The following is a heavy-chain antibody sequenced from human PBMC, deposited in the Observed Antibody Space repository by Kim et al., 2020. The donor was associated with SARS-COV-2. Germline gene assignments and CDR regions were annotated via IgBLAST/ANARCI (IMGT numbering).Heavy chain of an antibody. CDR1: GGSFSGYY. CDR3: AGPRYSSGWYLLSGPSGMDV. J-gene: IGHJ6*02. Sequence: SETLSLTCAVYGGSFSGYYWSWIRQPPGKGLEWIGEINHSGSTNYNPSLKSRVTISVDTSKNQFSLKLSSVTAADTAVYYCAGPRYSSGWYLLSGPSGMDVWGQGTTVTVSS. D-gene: IGHD6-19*01. CDR2: INHSGST. V-gene: IGHV4-34*01.